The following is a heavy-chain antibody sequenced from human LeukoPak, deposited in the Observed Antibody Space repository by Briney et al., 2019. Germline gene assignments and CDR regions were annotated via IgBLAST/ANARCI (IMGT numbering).Heavy chain of an antibody. CDR3: ARGRDSFDF. CDR2: ITPYNGNA. D-gene: IGHD3-10*01. V-gene: IGHV1-18*03. CDR1: GYTFNTYG. Sequence: GASGNVSCTASGYTFNTYGIIWVRQAPGQGLGWMGWITPYNGNANNKQKLQVRVTMTTATSTTTAYMELRSLRSDDMAVYYCARGRDSFDFWGQGALVTVSS. J-gene: IGHJ4*02.